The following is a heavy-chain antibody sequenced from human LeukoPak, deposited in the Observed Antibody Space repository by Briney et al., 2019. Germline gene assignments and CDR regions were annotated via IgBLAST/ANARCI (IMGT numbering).Heavy chain of an antibody. J-gene: IGHJ4*02. Sequence: SGPTLVNPTQTLTXTCTFSGFSLSTSGMCVSWIRQPPGKALEWLARIDWDDDKYYSTSLKTRLTISKDTSKNQVVLRMTNMDPVDTATYYCARIRGSRYYFDSWGQGTLVTVSS. CDR3: ARIRGSRYYFDS. CDR2: IDWDDDK. D-gene: IGHD6-13*01. V-gene: IGHV2-70*11. CDR1: GFSLSTSGMC.